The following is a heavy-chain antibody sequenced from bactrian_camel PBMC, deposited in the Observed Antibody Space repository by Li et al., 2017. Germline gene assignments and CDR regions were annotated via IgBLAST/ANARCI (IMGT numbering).Heavy chain of an antibody. D-gene: IGHD2*01. V-gene: IGHV3S55*01. CDR2: IKDDGTT. Sequence: HVQLVESGGGSVQTGETLRLSCLGVGVTFEGADMNWYRQPPGSECELVSSIKDDGTTHYADSVKGRFTISRDNAKDTLYLQLNSLKTEDTAMYYCVNAWLYSGGPKGQGTQVTVS. CDR1: GVTFEGAD. J-gene: IGHJ4*01.